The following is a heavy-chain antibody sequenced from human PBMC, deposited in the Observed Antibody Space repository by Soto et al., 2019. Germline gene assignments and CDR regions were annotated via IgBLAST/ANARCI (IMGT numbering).Heavy chain of an antibody. CDR3: ARYAGAYYDFWSDYSNYFDY. V-gene: IGHV1-46*01. CDR1: GYTFTSYY. D-gene: IGHD3-3*01. Sequence: ASVKVSCKASGYTFTSYYMHWVRQAPGQGLEWMGIINPSGGSTSYAQKFQGRVTMTRDTSTSTVYMELSSLRSEDTAVYYCARYAGAYYDFWSDYSNYFDYWGQGTLVTVSS. J-gene: IGHJ4*02. CDR2: INPSGGST.